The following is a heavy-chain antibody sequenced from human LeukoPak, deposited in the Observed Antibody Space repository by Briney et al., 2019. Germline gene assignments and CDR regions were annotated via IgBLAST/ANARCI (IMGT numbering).Heavy chain of an antibody. D-gene: IGHD3-22*01. V-gene: IGHV1-69*05. CDR3: ARGGDYYDSRPYYYMDV. CDR1: GGTFSSYA. Sequence: SVKVSCKTSGGTFSSYAISWVRQAPGQGLEWMGGIIPIFGTANYAQKFQGRVTITTDESTSTAYMELSSLRSEDTAVYYCARGGDYYDSRPYYYMDVWGKGTTVTVSS. J-gene: IGHJ6*03. CDR2: IIPIFGTA.